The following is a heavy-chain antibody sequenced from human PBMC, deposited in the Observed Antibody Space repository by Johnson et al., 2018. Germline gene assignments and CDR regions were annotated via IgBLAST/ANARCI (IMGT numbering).Heavy chain of an antibody. D-gene: IGHD3-22*01. CDR3: ASGYYDSSGYFSEYFQH. V-gene: IGHV3-7*01. CDR1: GFSFSRYW. Sequence: VQLVESGGGLVQPGGSLRLSCAASGFSFSRYWMSWVRQAPGKGLEWVANIKQDGSEKYYVDSVKGRFTISRDNAKNSVYLQMNSLRAEETAVYYCASGYYDSSGYFSEYFQHWGQGTPVTVSS. CDR2: IKQDGSEK. J-gene: IGHJ1*01.